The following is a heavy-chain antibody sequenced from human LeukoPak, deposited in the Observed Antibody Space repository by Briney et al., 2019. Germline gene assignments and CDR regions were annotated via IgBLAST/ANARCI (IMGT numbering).Heavy chain of an antibody. V-gene: IGHV4-59*12. CDR3: ARDQPIAVAGWFDP. J-gene: IGHJ5*02. CDR1: SGSIGSYY. Sequence: SETLSLTCTVSSGSIGSYYWSWIRQPPGKGLEWIGSIYYSGSTYYNPSLKSRVTISVDTSKNQFSLKLSSVTAADTAVYYCARDQPIAVAGWFDPWGQGTLVTVSS. D-gene: IGHD6-19*01. CDR2: IYYSGST.